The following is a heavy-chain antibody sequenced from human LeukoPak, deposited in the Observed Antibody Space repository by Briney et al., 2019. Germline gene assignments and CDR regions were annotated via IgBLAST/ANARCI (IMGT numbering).Heavy chain of an antibody. CDR2: MYSNGGGI. Sequence: ASVTVSCKASGYTFNSYLMHWLRQAPGQEPEWMGIMYSNGGGIDYAQQFQGRVTMTRDTSTSTVYMELSSLRSEDTAVYYCAREGLGLRDSSGYHFDVWGQGTLVTVSS. D-gene: IGHD3-22*01. V-gene: IGHV1-46*02. J-gene: IGHJ4*02. CDR3: AREGLGLRDSSGYHFDV. CDR1: GYTFNSYL.